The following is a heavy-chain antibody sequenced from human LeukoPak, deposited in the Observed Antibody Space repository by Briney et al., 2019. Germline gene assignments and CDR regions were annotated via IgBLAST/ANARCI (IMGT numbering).Heavy chain of an antibody. CDR3: AKGLRGATAFDY. D-gene: IGHD5-18*01. V-gene: IGHV1-2*02. J-gene: IGHJ4*02. CDR1: GSTFTGYY. Sequence: ASVKLCCKSSGSTFTGYYMHWVREAPGQGLGWVGWINPNSGGTNYAQKFQGRVTMTRNTSINTAYLELSSLRSDDTAVYYCAKGLRGATAFDYWGQGALVTVSS. CDR2: INPNSGGT.